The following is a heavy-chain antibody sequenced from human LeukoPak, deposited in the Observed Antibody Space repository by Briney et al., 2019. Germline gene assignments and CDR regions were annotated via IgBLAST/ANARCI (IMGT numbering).Heavy chain of an antibody. CDR1: GGTFSSYA. V-gene: IGHV1-69*13. CDR2: IIPIFGTA. D-gene: IGHD1-26*01. Sequence: SVKVSCKASGGTFSSYAICWVRQAPGQGLEWMGGIIPIFGTANYAQKFQGRVTITADESTSTAYMELSSLRSEDTAVYYCARVGSGSYSPTDYYYMDVWGKGTTVTVSS. J-gene: IGHJ6*03. CDR3: ARVGSGSYSPTDYYYMDV.